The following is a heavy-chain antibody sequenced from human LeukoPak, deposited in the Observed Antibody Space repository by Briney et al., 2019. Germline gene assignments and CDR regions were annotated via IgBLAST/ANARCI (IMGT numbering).Heavy chain of an antibody. CDR3: ARDNWVDC. Sequence: GGSLRLSCAGTGFTFSTYSMNWVRQTPDKGLEWVSSVSSDSHFIFYADSVGGRFTISRDNAKNSLYLQMNSLKVEDTAIYYCARDNWVDCWGQGTLVTVSS. V-gene: IGHV3-21*04. CDR2: VSSDSHFI. CDR1: GFTFSTYS. J-gene: IGHJ5*01.